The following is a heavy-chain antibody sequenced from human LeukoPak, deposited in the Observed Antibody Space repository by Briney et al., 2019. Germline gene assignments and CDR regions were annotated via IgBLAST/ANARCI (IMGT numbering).Heavy chain of an antibody. CDR2: IWYDGSNK. CDR1: GFTFSSYG. V-gene: IGHV3-33*01. D-gene: IGHD3-10*01. J-gene: IGHJ4*02. Sequence: PGRSLRLSCAASGFTFSSYGMHWVRQAPGKGLEWVAVIWYDGSNKYYADSVKGRFTISRDNSKNTLYLQMNSLRAEDTAVYYCARGYSYGSGSYYCGYWGQGTLVTVSS. CDR3: ARGYSYGSGSYYCGY.